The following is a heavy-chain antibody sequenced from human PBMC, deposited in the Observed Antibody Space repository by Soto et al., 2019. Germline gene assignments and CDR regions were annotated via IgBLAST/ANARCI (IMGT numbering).Heavy chain of an antibody. V-gene: IGHV1-3*01. D-gene: IGHD3-10*01. CDR1: GYTFTSYA. Sequence: ASVKVSCKASGYTFTSYAMHWVRQAPGQRLEWMGWINAGNGNTKYSQKFQGRVTITRDTSASTAYMELSSLRSEDTAVYYCARNLGGMVRGVLPPGYWGQGTLVTAPQ. J-gene: IGHJ4*02. CDR3: ARNLGGMVRGVLPPGY. CDR2: INAGNGNT.